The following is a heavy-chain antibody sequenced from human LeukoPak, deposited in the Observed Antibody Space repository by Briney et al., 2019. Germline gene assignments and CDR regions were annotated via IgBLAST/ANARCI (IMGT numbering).Heavy chain of an antibody. V-gene: IGHV3-33*01. D-gene: IGHD2-15*01. CDR1: GFTFSSYG. J-gene: IGHJ4*02. CDR2: IWYDGSNK. CDR3: ARESSAYFDY. Sequence: PGRSLRLSCAASGFTFSSYGMHWVRQAAGKGLEWVAVIWYDGSNKYYVDSVKGQFTISRDNSENTLYLQMNSLRAEDTAVYYCARESSAYFDYWGQGTLVTVSS.